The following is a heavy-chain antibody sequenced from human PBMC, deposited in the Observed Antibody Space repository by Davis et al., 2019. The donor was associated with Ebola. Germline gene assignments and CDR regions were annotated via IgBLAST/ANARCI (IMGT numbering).Heavy chain of an antibody. CDR1: SGNICSYA. D-gene: IGHD2-21*02. Sequence: AASSMDFSYASSGNICSYAISRGRQAPGPGVVWMGGIIPIFGTANYAQKFQGRVTITADKSTSTAYMDLSSLRSEDTAVYYCARGHDSTYGMDVWGQGTTVTVSS. J-gene: IGHJ6*02. CDR3: ARGHDSTYGMDV. V-gene: IGHV1-69*06. CDR2: IIPIFGTA.